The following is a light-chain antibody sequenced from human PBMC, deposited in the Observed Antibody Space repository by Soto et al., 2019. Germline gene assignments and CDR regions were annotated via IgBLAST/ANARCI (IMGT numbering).Light chain of an antibody. V-gene: IGKV3-15*01. CDR1: QSVRSSY. Sequence: EIVLTQSPGTVSLSPLEIATLSFMASQSVRSSYLAWYQQKPGQAPRLLVYGASTRATGIPARFSGSGAGTDFTLTISSLQYEDFAVYYCQQYSNWPLTFGGGTKV. J-gene: IGKJ4*01. CDR2: GAS. CDR3: QQYSNWPLT.